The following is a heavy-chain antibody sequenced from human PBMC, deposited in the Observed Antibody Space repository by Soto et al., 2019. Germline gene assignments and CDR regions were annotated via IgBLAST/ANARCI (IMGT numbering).Heavy chain of an antibody. D-gene: IGHD6-19*01. J-gene: IGHJ3*02. CDR3: AKPYSSGWYGDAFDI. V-gene: IGHV3-23*01. CDR2: ISGSGGST. CDR1: GFTFSSYA. Sequence: EVQLLESGGGLVQPGGSLRLSCAASGFTFSSYAMSWVHQAPGKGLEWVSAISGSGGSTYYADSVKGRFTISRDNSKNTLYLQMNSLRADDTAVYYCAKPYSSGWYGDAFDIWGQGTMVTVSS.